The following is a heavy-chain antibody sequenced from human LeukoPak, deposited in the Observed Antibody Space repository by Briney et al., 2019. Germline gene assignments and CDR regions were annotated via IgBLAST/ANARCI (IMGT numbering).Heavy chain of an antibody. CDR1: GFTFSSYA. D-gene: IGHD3-3*01. Sequence: GGSLRLSCAASGFTFSSYAMSWVRQAPGKGLEWVSAISGSGGSTYYADSVKGRFTISRDNSKNTLYLQMNSLRAEDTAVYYCARVGTIFGVVTHYNMDVWGKGTTVIVSS. CDR3: ARVGTIFGVVTHYNMDV. J-gene: IGHJ6*03. V-gene: IGHV3-23*01. CDR2: ISGSGGST.